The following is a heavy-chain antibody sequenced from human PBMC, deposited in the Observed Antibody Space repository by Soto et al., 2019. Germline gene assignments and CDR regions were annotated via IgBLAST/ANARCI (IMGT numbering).Heavy chain of an antibody. V-gene: IGHV4-61*08. CDR2: IYYSGST. Sequence: SETLSLTCTVSGGSISSGGYYWSWIRQHPGKGLEWIGYIYYSGSTNYNPSLKSRVTISVDTSKNQFSLKLSSVTAADTAVYYCARDVLVGATDYWGQGTLVTVSS. D-gene: IGHD1-26*01. CDR1: GGSISSGGYY. J-gene: IGHJ4*02. CDR3: ARDVLVGATDY.